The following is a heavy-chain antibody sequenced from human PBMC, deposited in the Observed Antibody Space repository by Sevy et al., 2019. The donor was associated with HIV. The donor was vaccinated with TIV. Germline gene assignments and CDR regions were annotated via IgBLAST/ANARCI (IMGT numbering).Heavy chain of an antibody. V-gene: IGHV3-13*01. CDR2: IGTAGAT. J-gene: IGHJ3*02. Sequence: GGSLRLSCAASGFTFSTYDMHWVRQATGKGLEWVSAIGTAGATDYPGSVKGRFTISRENAKNSVYLQMNSLRAGDTAAYYCARSNPGVRAFAIWGQGTMVTISS. D-gene: IGHD2-8*01. CDR1: GFTFSTYD. CDR3: ARSNPGVRAFAI.